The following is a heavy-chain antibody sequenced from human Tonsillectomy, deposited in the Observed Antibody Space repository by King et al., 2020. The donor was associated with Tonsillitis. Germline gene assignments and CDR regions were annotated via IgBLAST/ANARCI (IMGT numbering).Heavy chain of an antibody. J-gene: IGHJ4*02. CDR2: IHYSGTT. CDR1: GGSITSYY. CDR3: ARHNFSYYDSSKYTHGDFDF. V-gene: IGHV4-59*08. D-gene: IGHD3-22*01. Sequence: QLQESGPGLVKPSETLSLTCTVSGGSITSYYWSWIRQTPGKGLEWIGFIHYSGTTNYNPSLKSRVTISVDPAKNQFSLKLSSVTAADTAVYYCARHNFSYYDSSKYTHGDFDFWGQGTLVTVSS.